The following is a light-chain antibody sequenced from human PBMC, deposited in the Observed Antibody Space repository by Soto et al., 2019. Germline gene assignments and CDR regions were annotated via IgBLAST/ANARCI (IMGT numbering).Light chain of an antibody. J-gene: IGKJ2*01. CDR3: QQYYSYPYT. V-gene: IGKV3-15*01. Sequence: MTQSPSSLSVSVGDRATLSCRASQSVSSNLAWYQQKPGQAPRLLIYGASTRATDIPARFSGSGSGTDFTLTISCLQSEDFATYYCQQYYSYPYTFGQGTKVDIK. CDR2: GAS. CDR1: QSVSSN.